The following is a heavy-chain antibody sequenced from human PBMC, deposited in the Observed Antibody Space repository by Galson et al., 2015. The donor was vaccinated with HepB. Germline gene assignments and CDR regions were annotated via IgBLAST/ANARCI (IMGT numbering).Heavy chain of an antibody. D-gene: IGHD4-17*01. J-gene: IGHJ4*02. CDR3: AKDDYGDPDY. CDR2: IWYDGSNK. CDR1: GFTFSSYG. Sequence: SLRLSCAASGFTFSSYGMHWVRQAPGKGLEWVAVIWYDGSNKYYADSVKGRYTIPRDNSKNTLYLQMNSLRAEDTAVYYCAKDDYGDPDYWGQGTLVTVSS. V-gene: IGHV3-33*06.